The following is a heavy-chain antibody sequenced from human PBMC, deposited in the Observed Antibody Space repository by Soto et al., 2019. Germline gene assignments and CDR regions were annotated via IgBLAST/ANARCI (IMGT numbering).Heavy chain of an antibody. V-gene: IGHV1-2*04. J-gene: IGHJ6*02. CDR1: GYTFTGYY. CDR3: AREWVVPAARDYYYGMDV. Sequence: ASVPVSCKASGYTFTGYYMHWLRQAPGQGLEWMGWINPNSGGTNYPQKFQGWVTMTRDTAISTAYMELSRLRSDDTAVYYCAREWVVPAARDYYYGMDVWGQETTVTVSS. CDR2: INPNSGGT. D-gene: IGHD2-2*01.